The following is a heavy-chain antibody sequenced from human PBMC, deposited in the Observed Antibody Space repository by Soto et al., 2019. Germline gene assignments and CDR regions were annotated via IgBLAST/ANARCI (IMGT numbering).Heavy chain of an antibody. D-gene: IGHD2-2*01. CDR2: ISGSGGST. V-gene: IGHV3-23*01. CDR1: GFTFSSYA. Sequence: GGSLRLSCAASGFTFSSYAMSWVRQAPGKGLEWVSAISGSGGSTYYADSVKGRFTISRDNSKNTLYLQMNSLRAEDTAVYYCAKGGELVVVPAASYYYYGMDVWGQGTTVTVSS. CDR3: AKGGELVVVPAASYYYYGMDV. J-gene: IGHJ6*02.